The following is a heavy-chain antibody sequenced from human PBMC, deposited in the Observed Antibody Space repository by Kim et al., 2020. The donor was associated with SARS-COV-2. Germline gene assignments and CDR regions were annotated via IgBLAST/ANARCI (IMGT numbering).Heavy chain of an antibody. J-gene: IGHJ6*02. Sequence: YADSVEGRFTISRDNAKNSLYLQMSSLRAEDTALYYCAKIRWDFTDYGMDVWGQGTTVTVSS. CDR3: AKIRWDFTDYGMDV. V-gene: IGHV3-9*01. D-gene: IGHD2-8*02.